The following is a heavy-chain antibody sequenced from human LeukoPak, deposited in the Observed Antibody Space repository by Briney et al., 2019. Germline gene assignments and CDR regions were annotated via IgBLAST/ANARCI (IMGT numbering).Heavy chain of an antibody. CDR2: IKQDGSEK. Sequence: GGSLRLSCAASGFTFSSYWMSWVRQAPGKGLEWVANIKQDGSEKYYVDSVKGRFTISRDNAKNSLYLQMNSLRAEDTAVYYCARGGIEVVPAAMAGDWGQGTLVTVSS. CDR3: ARGGIEVVPAAMAGD. J-gene: IGHJ4*02. D-gene: IGHD2-2*01. CDR1: GFTFSSYW. V-gene: IGHV3-7*01.